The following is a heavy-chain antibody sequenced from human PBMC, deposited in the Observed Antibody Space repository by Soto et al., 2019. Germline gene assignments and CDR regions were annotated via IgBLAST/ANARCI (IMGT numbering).Heavy chain of an antibody. J-gene: IGHJ5*02. CDR2: IVPLFGTT. CDR3: AKACGRSWYNRFYP. V-gene: IGHV1-69*01. Sequence: QVQLVQSGAEVKKPGSSVKVSCKASGGNFTSYAISWVRQAPGQGLEFMGGIVPLFGTTNYAHKFRGRVTVTADESTSTVYMEMSSLRSEDTAVYYCAKACGRSWYNRFYPWGQGTLVTVST. CDR1: GGNFTSYA. D-gene: IGHD6-13*01.